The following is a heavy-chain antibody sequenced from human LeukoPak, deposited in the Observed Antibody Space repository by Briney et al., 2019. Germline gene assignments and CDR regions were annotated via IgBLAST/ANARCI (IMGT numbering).Heavy chain of an antibody. CDR1: GGSISSFY. D-gene: IGHD5-18*01. CDR2: IYYSGST. Sequence: PSETLSLTCTVSGGSISSFYWSWIREPPGKGLEFIGHIYYSGSTNYNPSFKSRVTISVDTSKNQFSLKLSSVTAADTAVYYCAREGGYSYGRFDYWGQGTLVTVSS. CDR3: AREGGYSYGRFDY. J-gene: IGHJ4*02. V-gene: IGHV4-59*01.